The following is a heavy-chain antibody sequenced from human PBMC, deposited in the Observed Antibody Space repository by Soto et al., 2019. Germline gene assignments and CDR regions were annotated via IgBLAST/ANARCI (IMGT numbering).Heavy chain of an antibody. J-gene: IGHJ1*01. V-gene: IGHV3-30*18. D-gene: IGHD1-26*01. CDR1: RFTFSTYG. CDR3: AKDAQIGRELLYLEYFHF. CDR2: ISYDGSNK. Sequence: GGSLRLSCAASRFTFSTYGMHWVRQAPGKGLEWVSFISYDGSNKYYADSVKGRFTISRDNSKNTLYLQMNSLRAEDTAVYYCAKDAQIGRELLYLEYFHFWGQGTLVPVSS.